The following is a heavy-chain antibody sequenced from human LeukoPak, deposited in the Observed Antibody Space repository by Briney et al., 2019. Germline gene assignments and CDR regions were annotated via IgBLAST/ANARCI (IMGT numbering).Heavy chain of an antibody. CDR1: GVSISSYY. J-gene: IGHJ6*03. CDR3: ARGIWGSGDYYYYMDV. V-gene: IGHV4-59*12. D-gene: IGHD2/OR15-2a*01. CDR2: IYYSGST. Sequence: SETLSLTCTVSGVSISSYYWSWIRQPPGKGLEWIGYIYYSGSTNYNPSLKSRVTISVDTSKNQFSLKLSSVTAADTAVYYCARGIWGSGDYYYYMDVWGKGTTVTVSS.